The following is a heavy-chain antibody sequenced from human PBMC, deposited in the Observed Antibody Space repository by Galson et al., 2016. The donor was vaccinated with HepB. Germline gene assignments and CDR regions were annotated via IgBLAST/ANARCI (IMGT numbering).Heavy chain of an antibody. CDR1: GFTFSSHA. Sequence: SLRLSCAASGFTFSSHAMSWVRQAPGKGLEWISFISINDNTFYRDSVKGRFSISRDRSTNTLYLQMNSLRVEDTAVYYCARAQKWELLFPSWGQGTLVTVSS. J-gene: IGHJ1*01. CDR3: ARAQKWELLFPS. V-gene: IGHV3-23*05. CDR2: ISINDNT. D-gene: IGHD1-26*01.